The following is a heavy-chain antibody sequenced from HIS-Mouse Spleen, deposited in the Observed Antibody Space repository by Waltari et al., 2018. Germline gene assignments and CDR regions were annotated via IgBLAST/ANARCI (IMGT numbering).Heavy chain of an antibody. CDR2: SYYSGST. Sequence: QVQLQESGPGLVKPSETLSLTCTVSGGSISSYYWSWIRQPPGKGLEWIGYSYYSGSTNYSPPLKSRVTIAVDTSKNQFSLKLSSVTAADTAVYDCARDHGSSWYGDYYYGMDVWGQGTTVTVSS. D-gene: IGHD6-13*01. CDR3: ARDHGSSWYGDYYYGMDV. CDR1: GGSISSYY. J-gene: IGHJ6*02. V-gene: IGHV4-59*01.